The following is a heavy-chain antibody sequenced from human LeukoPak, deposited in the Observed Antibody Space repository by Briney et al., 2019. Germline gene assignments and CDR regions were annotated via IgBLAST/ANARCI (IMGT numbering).Heavy chain of an antibody. CDR3: ARLQRGYCSGGSCGTIDY. CDR1: GGSISSSSYY. D-gene: IGHD2-15*01. V-gene: IGHV4-39*01. CDR2: IYYSGST. Sequence: SETLSLTCTVSGGSISSSSYYWGWIRQPPGKGLAWIGSIYYSGSTYYNPSLKSRVTISVDTSKNQFSLKLSSVTAADTAVYYCARLQRGYCSGGSCGTIDYWGQGTLVTVSS. J-gene: IGHJ4*02.